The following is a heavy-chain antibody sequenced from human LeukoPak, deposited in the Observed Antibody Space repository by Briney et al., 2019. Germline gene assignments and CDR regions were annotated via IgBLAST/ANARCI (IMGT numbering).Heavy chain of an antibody. D-gene: IGHD3-22*01. V-gene: IGHV3-30*18. J-gene: IGHJ3*02. CDR2: ISYDGSNK. CDR3: AKVNDPQTYYYDSSAYDAFDI. CDR1: GSTFSSYG. Sequence: PGGSLRLSCAASGSTFSSYGMHWVRQAPGKGLEWVAVISYDGSNKYYADSVKGRFTISRDNSKNTLYLQMNSLRAEDTAVYYCAKVNDPQTYYYDSSAYDAFDIWGQGTMVTVSS.